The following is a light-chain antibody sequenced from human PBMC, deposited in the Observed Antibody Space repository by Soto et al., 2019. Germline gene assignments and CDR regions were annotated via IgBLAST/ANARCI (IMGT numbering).Light chain of an antibody. CDR3: CAYTARSTLV. CDR1: MRDVGAYNL. J-gene: IGLJ3*02. V-gene: IGLV2-14*01. CDR2: EVR. Sequence: QSVLTQPASVSGSAGQSITISCSGTMRDVGAYNLVSWYQQHPGTAPNLIIYEVRNRPSGISSRFSGSRSGNTASLTISGLQSEDEGDYYCCAYTARSTLVFGGGTKVTVL.